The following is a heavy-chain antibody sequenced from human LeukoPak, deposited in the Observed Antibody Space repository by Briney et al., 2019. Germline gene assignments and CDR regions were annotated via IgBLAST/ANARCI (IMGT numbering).Heavy chain of an antibody. J-gene: IGHJ6*03. Sequence: ASVKVSCKASGYTFTSYAMHWVRQAPGQRLEWMGWINAGNGNTKYSQEFQGRVTITRNTSISTAYMELSSLRSEDTAVYYCARGLSSSWYSYYYYYMDVWGKGTTVTVSS. CDR2: INAGNGNT. CDR3: ARGLSSSWYSYYYYYMDV. V-gene: IGHV1-3*03. CDR1: GYTFTSYA. D-gene: IGHD6-13*01.